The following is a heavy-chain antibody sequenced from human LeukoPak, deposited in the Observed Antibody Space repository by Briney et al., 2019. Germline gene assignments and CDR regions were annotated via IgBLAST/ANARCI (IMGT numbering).Heavy chain of an antibody. CDR3: ARDPKSQLLLDY. J-gene: IGHJ4*02. D-gene: IGHD2-2*01. V-gene: IGHV1-2*02. Sequence: ASVKVSCKSSGFTFTDEYIHWVRQAPGQGLEWMGWINSYSGAINFAQKFQGRVTLTRDTSISTAYMELSRLTSGDTAVYYCARDPKSQLLLDYWGQGTLVTVPS. CDR2: INSYSGAI. CDR1: GFTFTDEY.